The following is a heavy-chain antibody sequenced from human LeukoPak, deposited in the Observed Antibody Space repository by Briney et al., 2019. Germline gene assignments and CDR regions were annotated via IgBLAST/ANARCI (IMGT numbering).Heavy chain of an antibody. Sequence: GGSLRLSCAASGNYWMHWVRQVPGKGLVWVSHINSDGSWTSYADTVKGRFTISKDNAKNTVYLQMNSLRAEDTAVYYCVSFYETYWGRGTLVTVSS. J-gene: IGHJ4*02. CDR2: INSDGSWT. D-gene: IGHD2/OR15-2a*01. CDR1: GNYW. CDR3: VSFYETY. V-gene: IGHV3-74*01.